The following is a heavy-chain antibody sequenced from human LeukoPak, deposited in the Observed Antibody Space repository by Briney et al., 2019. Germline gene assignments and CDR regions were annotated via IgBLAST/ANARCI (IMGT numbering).Heavy chain of an antibody. J-gene: IGHJ4*02. Sequence: GASVKVSCKASGYTFTGYYMHWVRQAPGQGLEWMGWINPNSGGTNYAQKFQGRVTMTRDTSISTAYMELSRLRSDDTAVYYCARDPDYGDYVDYFGYWGQGTLVTVSS. V-gene: IGHV1-2*02. CDR1: GYTFTGYY. D-gene: IGHD4-17*01. CDR2: INPNSGGT. CDR3: ARDPDYGDYVDYFGY.